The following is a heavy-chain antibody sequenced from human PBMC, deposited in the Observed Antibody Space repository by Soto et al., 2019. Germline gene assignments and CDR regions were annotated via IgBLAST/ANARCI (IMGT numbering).Heavy chain of an antibody. CDR3: TTLGRPAEDYYYGMDV. J-gene: IGHJ6*02. D-gene: IGHD2-2*01. V-gene: IGHV3-15*07. Sequence: GGSLRLSCAASGFTFSNAWMNWVRQAPGKGLEWVGRIKSKTDGGTTDYAAPMKGRFTISRDDSKNTLYLQMNSLKTEDTAVYYCTTLGRPAEDYYYGMDVWGQGTTVTVSS. CDR2: IKSKTDGGTT. CDR1: GFTFSNAW.